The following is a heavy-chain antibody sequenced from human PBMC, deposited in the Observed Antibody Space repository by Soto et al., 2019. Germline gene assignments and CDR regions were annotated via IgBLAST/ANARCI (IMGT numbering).Heavy chain of an antibody. Sequence: GASVKVSCKASGYTFTGYYMHWVRQAPGQGLEWMGWINPNSGGTNYAQKFQGRVTMTRDTSISTAYMELSRLRSDDTAVYYCARVNVVVVAATREYHFDYRGQGTLVTVSS. V-gene: IGHV1-2*02. CDR1: GYTFTGYY. J-gene: IGHJ4*02. CDR2: INPNSGGT. CDR3: ARVNVVVVAATREYHFDY. D-gene: IGHD2-15*01.